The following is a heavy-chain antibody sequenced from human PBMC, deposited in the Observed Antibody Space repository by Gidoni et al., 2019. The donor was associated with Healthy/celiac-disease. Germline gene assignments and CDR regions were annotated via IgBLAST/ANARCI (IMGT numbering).Heavy chain of an antibody. CDR1: GGTFSSYA. CDR3: ARGPVVVTAAPGAFDI. CDR2: IIPICGTA. D-gene: IGHD2-21*02. J-gene: IGHJ3*02. V-gene: IGHV1-69*06. Sequence: QVQLVQSGAAVKKPGSSVKVSCKASGGTFSSYAISWVRQAPGQGLEWMGGIIPICGTANYAQKFQGRVTITADKSTSTAYMELSSLRSEDTAVYYCARGPVVVTAAPGAFDIWGQGTMVTVSS.